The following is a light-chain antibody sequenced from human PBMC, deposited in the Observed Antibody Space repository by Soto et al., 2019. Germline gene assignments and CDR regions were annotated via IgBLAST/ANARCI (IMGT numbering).Light chain of an antibody. CDR3: QPYYSYLT. CDR1: QGISSY. CDR2: AAS. J-gene: IGKJ4*01. V-gene: IGKV1-8*01. Sequence: AIRMTQSPSSLSASTGDRVTITCRASQGISSYLAWYQQKPGKAPKLLIYAASTLQSGVPSRFSGSGSGTDFTLTISCLQSEDFATYYCQPYYSYLTFGGGTKVDIK.